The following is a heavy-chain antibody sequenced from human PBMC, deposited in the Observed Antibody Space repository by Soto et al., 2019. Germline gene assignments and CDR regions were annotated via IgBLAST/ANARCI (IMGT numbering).Heavy chain of an antibody. CDR2: IYYSGST. Sequence: QLQLQESGPGLVKPSETLSLTCTVSGGSISSSSYYWGWIRQPPGKGLEWIGSIYYSGSTYYNPSLKSRVTISVDTSKNQFSLKLSSVTAADTAVYYCARRSYYGSGSYSVDYWGQGTLVTVSS. J-gene: IGHJ4*02. CDR1: GGSISSSSYY. CDR3: ARRSYYGSGSYSVDY. V-gene: IGHV4-39*01. D-gene: IGHD3-10*01.